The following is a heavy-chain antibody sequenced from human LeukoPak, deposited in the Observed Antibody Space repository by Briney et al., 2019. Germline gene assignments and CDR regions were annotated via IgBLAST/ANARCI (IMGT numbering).Heavy chain of an antibody. Sequence: ASVKVSCKASGYTFTGYYMHWVRQAPGQGLELVGWINPDSGGTNYAQKFQGRVTMTRDTYIRTAYMELSRLRSDDTAVYYCASGDSSNWDVSYYFDYWGQGTLVTVSS. CDR3: ASGDSSNWDVSYYFDY. D-gene: IGHD6-13*01. CDR2: INPDSGGT. CDR1: GYTFTGYY. V-gene: IGHV1-2*02. J-gene: IGHJ4*02.